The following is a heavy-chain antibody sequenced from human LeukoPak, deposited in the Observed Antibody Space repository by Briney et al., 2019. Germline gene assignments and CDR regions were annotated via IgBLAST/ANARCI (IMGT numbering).Heavy chain of an antibody. Sequence: PSETLSLTCTVSGGSISSYYWSWIRQPPRTGLEWIGYIYYSGSTYYNPSLKSRVTISIDTSKNQFSLKMSSVTAADTAVYYCARRYSSSWRPEYYFDYWGQGTLVTVSS. CDR1: GGSISSYY. CDR3: ARRYSSSWRPEYYFDY. J-gene: IGHJ4*02. D-gene: IGHD6-13*01. V-gene: IGHV4-59*08. CDR2: IYYSGST.